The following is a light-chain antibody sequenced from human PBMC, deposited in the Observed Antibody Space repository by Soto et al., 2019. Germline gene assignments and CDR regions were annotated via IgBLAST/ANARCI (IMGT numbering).Light chain of an antibody. CDR1: SSDVGGYNF. CDR3: NYYAGSNIYV. CDR2: EVN. J-gene: IGLJ1*01. Sequence: QSALTQPPSASGSPGQSVTISCTGTSSDVGGYNFVSWYQHHPGKAPKLIIYEVNKRPSGVPNRFSGSKSGNTASLTVSGLQAEDEADCYCNYYAGSNIYVFGTGTKLTVL. V-gene: IGLV2-8*01.